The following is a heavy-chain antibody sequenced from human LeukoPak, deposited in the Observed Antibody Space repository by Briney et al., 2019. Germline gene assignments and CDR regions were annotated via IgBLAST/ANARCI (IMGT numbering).Heavy chain of an antibody. V-gene: IGHV1-2*02. CDR3: ARVYGDHYGSGVIDY. Sequence: ASVKVSCKASGYTFPDYYMHWVRQAPGQGLEWMGWINPNSDGTNYAQKFQGRVTMTRDTSISTAYMELSRLRSNDTAVYYCARVYGDHYGSGVIDYWGQGTLVTISS. D-gene: IGHD3-10*01. CDR1: GYTFPDYY. J-gene: IGHJ4*02. CDR2: INPNSDGT.